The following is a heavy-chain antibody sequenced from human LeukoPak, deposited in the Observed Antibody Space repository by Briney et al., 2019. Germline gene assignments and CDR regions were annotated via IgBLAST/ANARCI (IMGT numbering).Heavy chain of an antibody. D-gene: IGHD4-17*01. Sequence: SETLSLTCTVSGGSISSYYWSWIRQPPGKGLEWIGYIYYSGSTNYNPSLKSRVTISVDTSKNQFSLKLSSVTAADTAVYYCARADADDYGDYPFDYWGQGTLVTVSS. J-gene: IGHJ4*02. CDR3: ARADADDYGDYPFDY. V-gene: IGHV4-59*01. CDR1: GGSISSYY. CDR2: IYYSGST.